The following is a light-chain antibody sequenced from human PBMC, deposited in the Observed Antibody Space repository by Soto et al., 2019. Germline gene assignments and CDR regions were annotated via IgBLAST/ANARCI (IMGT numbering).Light chain of an antibody. Sequence: DVVMTQTPLSLSVAPGQPASISCKSSQSLLHITGETFLFWYLQKPGQSPQLLIYEVSTRVSGVPDRCSGSESGTDFTLEISRVETDDVGIYYCMQSTQLPPTFGQGTRL. CDR1: QSLLHITGETF. CDR2: EVS. CDR3: MQSTQLPPT. V-gene: IGKV2D-29*02. J-gene: IGKJ5*01.